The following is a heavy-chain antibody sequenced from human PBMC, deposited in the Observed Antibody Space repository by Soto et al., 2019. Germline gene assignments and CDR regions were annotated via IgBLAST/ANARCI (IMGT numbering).Heavy chain of an antibody. CDR1: GFTFISYA. V-gene: IGHV3-23*01. CDR3: AKLALGSGYYGY. J-gene: IGHJ4*02. D-gene: IGHD3-22*01. Sequence: GGSLRLSCASSGFTFISYAMSWVRQAPGKGLEWVSAISGSGGSTYYADSVKGRFTISRDNSKNTLYLQMNSLRAEDTAVYYCAKLALGSGYYGYWGQGTLVTVSS. CDR2: ISGSGGST.